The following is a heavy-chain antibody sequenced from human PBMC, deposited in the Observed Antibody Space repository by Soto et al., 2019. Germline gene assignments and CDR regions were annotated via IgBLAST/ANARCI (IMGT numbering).Heavy chain of an antibody. D-gene: IGHD1-26*01. CDR1: GYTYTSYH. V-gene: IGHV1-8*01. CDR3: ARDRESGSDYYYSVMDF. J-gene: IGHJ6*02. Sequence: VASVNDSCTAYGYTYTSYHINRVPQPTGQGHEWMVWMNPNSGNTGYAQKFQGRVTMTRNTSISTAYMELSSLRSEDTAVYYFARDRESGSDYYYSVMDFWGQGTTVTVSS. CDR2: MNPNSGNT.